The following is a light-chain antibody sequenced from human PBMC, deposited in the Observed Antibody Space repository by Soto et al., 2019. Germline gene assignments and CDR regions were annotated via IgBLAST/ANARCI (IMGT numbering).Light chain of an antibody. V-gene: IGKV3-15*01. CDR1: QSVSSN. J-gene: IGKJ1*01. Sequence: EIVMTQSPATLSVSPGERATLSCRASQSVSSNLAWYQQKPGQAPSLLIYGASTRATGIPARFSGSGSGTEFTLTISSLQSKDFAVYYCQQYNNWPLWTFGQGTKVEIK. CDR2: GAS. CDR3: QQYNNWPLWT.